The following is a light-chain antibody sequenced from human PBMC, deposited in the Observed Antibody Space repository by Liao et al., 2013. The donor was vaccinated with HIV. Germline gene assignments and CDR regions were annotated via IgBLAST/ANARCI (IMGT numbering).Light chain of an antibody. CDR3: QVWDSSIL. CDR2: YDS. Sequence: SYELSQPPSVSVAPGKTARITCGGNNIGSKSVHWYQQKPGQAPVLVIDYDSDWPSGIPERFSGSNSGNTATLTISRVEAGDEADYYCQVWDSSILFGGGTKLTVL. V-gene: IGLV3-21*01. CDR1: NIGSKS. J-gene: IGLJ2*01.